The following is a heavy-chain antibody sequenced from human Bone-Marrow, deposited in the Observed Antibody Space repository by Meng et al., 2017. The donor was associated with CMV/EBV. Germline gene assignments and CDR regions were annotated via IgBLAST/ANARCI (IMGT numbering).Heavy chain of an antibody. CDR2: IRYDGGNK. CDR3: VKDPSDSYYYGMDV. D-gene: IGHD3/OR15-3a*01. V-gene: IGHV3-30*02. CDR1: GFIFSSYG. Sequence: GESLKISCAASGFIFSSYGMHWVRQAPGKGLEWVAFIRYDGGNKYYADSVQGRFTISRDNSKNTLYLQMNSLRPEDTAVYNCVKDPSDSYYYGMDVWGQGTTVTVSS. J-gene: IGHJ6*02.